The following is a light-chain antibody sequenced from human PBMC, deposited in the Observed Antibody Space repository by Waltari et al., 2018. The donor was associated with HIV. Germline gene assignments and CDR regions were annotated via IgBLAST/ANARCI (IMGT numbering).Light chain of an antibody. J-gene: IGKJ4*01. CDR2: WSS. CDR3: QQYDNTPRT. V-gene: IGKV4-1*01. CDR1: QSIFYWSNSKNY. Sequence: DTVMTQSPEPRAVSLVGRAAINCRSSQSIFYWSNSKNYLAWYQQKAGQPPKLHMIWSSTRESGVPHRFSGSGYGTDFTLTISSLQAEDVAIHYCQQYDNTPRTFGGGTKVES.